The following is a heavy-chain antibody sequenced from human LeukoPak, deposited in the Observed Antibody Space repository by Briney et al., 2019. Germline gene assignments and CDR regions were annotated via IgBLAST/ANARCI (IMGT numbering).Heavy chain of an antibody. CDR3: VRGDKRDF. CDR1: GFTFSNYN. Sequence: PGGSLRLSCVGFGFTFSNYNLNWVRQAPGKDLEWVSSISRSGGSTYYAESVKGRLTISTDNAESSVYLQVNSLRVEDTAVYYCVRGDKRDFWGQGTLVTVSS. CDR2: ISRSGGST. J-gene: IGHJ4*02. D-gene: IGHD5-24*01. V-gene: IGHV3-21*01.